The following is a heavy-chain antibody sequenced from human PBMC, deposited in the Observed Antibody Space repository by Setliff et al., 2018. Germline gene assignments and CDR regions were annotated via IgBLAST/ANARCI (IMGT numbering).Heavy chain of an antibody. J-gene: IGHJ1*01. CDR2: INHRGST. Sequence: SETLSLTCAVYGDSFSDYYWSWIRQPPGKGLEWIEEINHRGSTNYSPSLRSRVAMSVDTSKNQFSLKVRSATAADTAVYYCARVDFTMIQGVLGLWGQGTLVTVSS. CDR1: GDSFSDYY. D-gene: IGHD3-10*01. V-gene: IGHV4-34*01. CDR3: ARVDFTMIQGVLGL.